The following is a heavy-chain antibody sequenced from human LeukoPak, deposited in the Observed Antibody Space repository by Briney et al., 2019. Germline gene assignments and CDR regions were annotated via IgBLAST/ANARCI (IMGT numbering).Heavy chain of an antibody. Sequence: ASVKVSCKASGYTFTSYGISWVRQAPGQGLEWMGWISAYNGNTNYAQKLQGRVTMTTDTSTSTAYMELRSLRSDDTAVYYCARDGPVPAAIEVYHYMDVWGKGATVTVSS. J-gene: IGHJ6*03. CDR1: GYTFTSYG. D-gene: IGHD2-2*02. CDR3: ARDGPVPAAIEVYHYMDV. CDR2: ISAYNGNT. V-gene: IGHV1-18*01.